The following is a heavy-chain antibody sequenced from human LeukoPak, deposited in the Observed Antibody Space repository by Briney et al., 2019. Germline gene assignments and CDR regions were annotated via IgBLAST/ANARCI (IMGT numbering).Heavy chain of an antibody. CDR1: GFDFDNYW. J-gene: IGHJ4*02. Sequence: PGGSLRLSCAASGFDFDNYWMTWVRQVPGKGLEWVANIKQDGSEKYYVDSVKGRFTISRDNAKNSLYLQMNSLRAEDTAVYYCVCGIESGYFDYWGQGTLVTVSS. CDR2: IKQDGSEK. D-gene: IGHD1-26*01. CDR3: VCGIESGYFDY. V-gene: IGHV3-7*01.